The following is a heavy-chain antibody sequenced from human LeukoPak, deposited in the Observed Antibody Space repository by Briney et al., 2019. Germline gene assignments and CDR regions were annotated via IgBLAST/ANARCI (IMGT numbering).Heavy chain of an antibody. D-gene: IGHD6-13*01. J-gene: IGHJ2*01. CDR2: INHSGST. CDR1: GFTFSTYV. V-gene: IGHV4-34*01. CDR3: ARTPGRYSSSWSPQRYFDL. Sequence: PGGSLRLSCAASGFTFSTYVMSWVRQPPGKGLEWIGEINHSGSTNYNPSLKSRVTISVDTSKNQFSLKLSSVTAADTAVYYCARTPGRYSSSWSPQRYFDLWGRGTLVTVSS.